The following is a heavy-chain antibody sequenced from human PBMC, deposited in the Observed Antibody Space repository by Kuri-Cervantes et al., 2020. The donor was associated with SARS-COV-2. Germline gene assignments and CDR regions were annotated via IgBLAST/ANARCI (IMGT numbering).Heavy chain of an antibody. CDR1: GGSVSSGSYY. CDR3: ARYTRAMIVVVTRARAFDI. V-gene: IGHV4-61*01. J-gene: IGHJ3*02. D-gene: IGHD3-22*01. CDR2: IYYSGST. Sequence: SETLSLTCTVSGGSVSSGSYYWSWIRQPPGKGLEWIGYIYYSGSTNYNPSLKSRVTISVDTSKNQLSLKLSSVTAADAAVYYCARYTRAMIVVVTRARAFDIWGQGTMVTVSS.